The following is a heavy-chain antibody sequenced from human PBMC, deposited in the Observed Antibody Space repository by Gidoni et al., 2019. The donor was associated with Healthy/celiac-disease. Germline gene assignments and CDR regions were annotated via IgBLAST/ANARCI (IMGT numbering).Heavy chain of an antibody. CDR1: GFTFSRSG. Sequence: VQLVESGGGVVQPGRSLSLSCAASGFTFSRSGMHWVRQAAGKGLEGVAVIWYDGSNKNYADSVKGRFTISRDNSKNTLYLQMDSLRAEDTAVYYCARDGSGGMDVWGQGTTVTVSS. V-gene: IGHV3-33*01. CDR3: ARDGSGGMDV. CDR2: IWYDGSNK. J-gene: IGHJ6*02. D-gene: IGHD1-26*01.